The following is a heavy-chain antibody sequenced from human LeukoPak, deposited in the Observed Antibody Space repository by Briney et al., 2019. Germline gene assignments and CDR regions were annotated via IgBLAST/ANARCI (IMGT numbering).Heavy chain of an antibody. CDR2: INHSGST. V-gene: IGHV4-34*01. CDR3: ARLLTGWFDP. J-gene: IGHJ5*02. Sequence: SETLSLTCAVYGGSFSGYYWSWIRQPPGKGLEWIGEINHSGSTNYNPSLKSRVTISVDTSKNQFSLKLSSVTAADTAVYYCARLLTGWFDPWGQGTLVTVSS. D-gene: IGHD7-27*01. CDR1: GGSFSGYY.